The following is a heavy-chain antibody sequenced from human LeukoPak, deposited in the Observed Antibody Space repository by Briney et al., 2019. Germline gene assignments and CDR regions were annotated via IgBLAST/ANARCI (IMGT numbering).Heavy chain of an antibody. Sequence: GGSLRLSCAAFGFTFSNYPMHWVRQAPGKGLEYVSSITSNGGSTYYANSVKGRFTISRDNSRNTLYLQMGNLRADDMAVYYCARDRGGAYDYWGQGTLVTVSS. CDR1: GFTFSNYP. J-gene: IGHJ4*02. CDR2: ITSNGGST. CDR3: ARDRGGAYDY. D-gene: IGHD1-26*01. V-gene: IGHV3-64*01.